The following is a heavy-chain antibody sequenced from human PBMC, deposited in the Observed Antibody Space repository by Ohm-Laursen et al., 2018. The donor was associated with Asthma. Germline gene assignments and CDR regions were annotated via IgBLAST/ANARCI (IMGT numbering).Heavy chain of an antibody. V-gene: IGHV3-7*05. CDR3: ARDSGWNALDY. D-gene: IGHD1-1*01. CDR2: IKPDGTEN. CDR1: GFTFSTYG. Sequence: SLRLSCAASGFTFSTYGMTWVRQVPGKGLEWVANIKPDGTENAYLDSVRGRFTISKDNAKNSLFLQMNSLRGEDTALYYCARDSGWNALDYWGQGTLVSVSS. J-gene: IGHJ4*02.